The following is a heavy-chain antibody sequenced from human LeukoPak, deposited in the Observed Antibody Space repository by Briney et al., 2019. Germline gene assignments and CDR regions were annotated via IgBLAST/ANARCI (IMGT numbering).Heavy chain of an antibody. CDR3: ARTSGPSYYMDV. V-gene: IGHV3-64*01. Sequence: GGSLRLSCVASGFTFSNYAMHWVRQAPGKGLEYVSAISSNGGSTYYANSVKGRFTISRDNSKNTLYLQMGSLRAEDMAVYYCARTSGPSYYMDVWGKGTTVTVSS. J-gene: IGHJ6*03. CDR2: ISSNGGST. CDR1: GFTFSNYA.